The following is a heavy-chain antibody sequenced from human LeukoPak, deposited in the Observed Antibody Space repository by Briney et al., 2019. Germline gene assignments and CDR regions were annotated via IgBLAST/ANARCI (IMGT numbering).Heavy chain of an antibody. Sequence: SGPTLVNPTQTLTLTCTFSGFSLTSSGRCVGWIRQPPGKALEWLARIDWDGDEYYSTSLKSRLTISKDTSKNQVVLTMTNMDPVDTATFFCARGSSSTTTTSFDYWGQGTLVIVSS. D-gene: IGHD2-2*01. V-gene: IGHV2-70*11. J-gene: IGHJ4*02. CDR3: ARGSSSTTTTSFDY. CDR1: GFSLTSSGRC. CDR2: IDWDGDE.